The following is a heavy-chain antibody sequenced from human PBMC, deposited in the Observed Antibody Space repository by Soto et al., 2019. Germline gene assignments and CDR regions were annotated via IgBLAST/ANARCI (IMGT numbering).Heavy chain of an antibody. Sequence: GESLKISCAASGFTFSSYAMHWVRQAPGKGLEWVAVISYDGSNKYYADSVKGRFTISRDNSKNTLYLQMNSLRAEDTAVYYCARDRAGIAVAGLFDYWGQGTLVTVSS. J-gene: IGHJ4*02. CDR1: GFTFSSYA. CDR2: ISYDGSNK. CDR3: ARDRAGIAVAGLFDY. D-gene: IGHD6-19*01. V-gene: IGHV3-30-3*01.